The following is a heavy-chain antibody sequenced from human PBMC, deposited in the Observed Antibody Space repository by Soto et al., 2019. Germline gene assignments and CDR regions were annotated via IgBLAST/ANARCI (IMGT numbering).Heavy chain of an antibody. CDR3: ARCPAARQWLLCDF. V-gene: IGHV5-51*01. Sequence: GESLKISCKVSGYIFTTYWIGWVRQMPGKGLEWMGVIYPGDSDTIYSPSFQGQVTISADKSMTTAYLQWSSLKASDSAIYYCARCPAARQWLLCDFWGQGTLVTVSS. J-gene: IGHJ4*02. CDR1: GYIFTTYW. CDR2: IYPGDSDT. D-gene: IGHD2-2*01.